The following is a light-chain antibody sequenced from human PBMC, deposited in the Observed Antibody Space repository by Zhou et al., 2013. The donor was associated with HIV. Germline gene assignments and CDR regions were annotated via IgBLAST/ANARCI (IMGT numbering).Light chain of an antibody. V-gene: IGKV1-27*01. CDR3: QQADTLPVT. Sequence: DIQMTQSPSTLSASVGDRVTIACRASQGISDFLAWYQQKPGNIPSLLIYATSTLHSGVSSRFSGSGSGTNFTLSISDLQPEDFATYYCQQADTLPVTFGGGTKVEIK. J-gene: IGKJ4*01. CDR1: QGISDF. CDR2: ATS.